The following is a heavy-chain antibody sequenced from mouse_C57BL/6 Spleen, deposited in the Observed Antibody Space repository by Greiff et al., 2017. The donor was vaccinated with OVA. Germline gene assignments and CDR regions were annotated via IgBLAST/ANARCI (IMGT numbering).Heavy chain of an antibody. CDR2: ISSGSSTI. V-gene: IGHV5-17*01. D-gene: IGHD2-4*01. CDR3: ARGMIRGAMDY. Sequence: EVQRVESRGGLVKPGGSLKLSCAASGFTFSDYGMHWVRQAPEKGLEWVAYISSGSSTIYYADTVKGRFTISRDNAKNTLFLQMTSLRSEDTAMYYCARGMIRGAMDYWGQGTSVTVSS. J-gene: IGHJ4*01. CDR1: GFTFSDYG.